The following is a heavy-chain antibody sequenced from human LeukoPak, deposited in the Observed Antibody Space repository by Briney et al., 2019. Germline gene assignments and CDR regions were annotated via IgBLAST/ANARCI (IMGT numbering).Heavy chain of an antibody. V-gene: IGHV1-18*01. CDR2: ISAYNGNT. J-gene: IGHJ4*02. CDR1: GGTFSSYA. CDR3: ARERSSGYFDY. Sequence: ASVKVSCKASGGTFSSYAISWVRQAPGQGLEWMGWISAYNGNTNYAQKLQGRVTMTTDTSTSTAYMELRSLRSDDTAVYYCARERSSGYFDYWGQGTLVTVSS.